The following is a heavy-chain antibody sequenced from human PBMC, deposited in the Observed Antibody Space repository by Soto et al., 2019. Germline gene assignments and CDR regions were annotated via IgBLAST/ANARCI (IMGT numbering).Heavy chain of an antibody. CDR2: VYSTGGV. CDR1: GDSIGRFY. V-gene: IGHV4-4*07. Sequence: QLQLHESGPGLVKPSETLSLTCNVSGDSIGRFYWIWIRQSAGTGLEWIGRVYSTGGVTYNPALKGRVTISLDRSNNHVSLEMNSVTAADTAVYFCARDLSGTGLDIWGRGTRVSVSS. D-gene: IGHD1-26*01. J-gene: IGHJ6*02. CDR3: ARDLSGTGLDI.